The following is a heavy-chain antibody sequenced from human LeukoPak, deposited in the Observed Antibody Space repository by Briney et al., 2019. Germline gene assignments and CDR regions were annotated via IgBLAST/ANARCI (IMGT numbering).Heavy chain of an antibody. CDR3: ARGNRYCSGGSGYGAFDY. V-gene: IGHV1-8*01. Sequence: GASVKVSCKASGYTFTSYDINWVRQATGQGLEWMGWVNPNSANTGYAQKFQGRITMTRNTSISTVYMELSSLISEDTAVYYCARGNRYCSGGSGYGAFDYWGQGTLVTVSS. J-gene: IGHJ4*02. CDR2: VNPNSANT. CDR1: GYTFTSYD. D-gene: IGHD2-15*01.